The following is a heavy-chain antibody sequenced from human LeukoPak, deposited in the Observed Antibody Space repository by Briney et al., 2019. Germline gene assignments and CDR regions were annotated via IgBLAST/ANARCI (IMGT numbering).Heavy chain of an antibody. CDR1: GGSFSNHF. D-gene: IGHD6-13*01. J-gene: IGHJ5*02. CDR3: ARASVGDSRQFDP. V-gene: IGHV4-4*07. Sequence: SETLSLTCSVSGGSFSNHFWSWVRQPAGKGLEWIGRIYPSGNTNYNPSLKSRVTLSVDTSKTQFYLSLSSVTAADTAVYYCARASVGDSRQFDPWGQGTLVTVSS. CDR2: IYPSGNT.